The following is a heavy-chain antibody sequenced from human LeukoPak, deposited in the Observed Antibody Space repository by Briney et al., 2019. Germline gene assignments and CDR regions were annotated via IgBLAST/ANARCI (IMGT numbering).Heavy chain of an antibody. J-gene: IGHJ6*03. V-gene: IGHV4-39*07. CDR2: INHSGST. CDR1: GGSISTSNYY. D-gene: IGHD5-18*01. Sequence: SETLSLTCTVSGGSISTSNYYWGWIRQPPGKGLEWIGEINHSGSTNYNPSLKSRVTISVDTSKNQLSLKLSSVTAADTAVYYCARTTEGGYTYDYFYYYHMDVWGKGTTVTISS. CDR3: ARTTEGGYTYDYFYYYHMDV.